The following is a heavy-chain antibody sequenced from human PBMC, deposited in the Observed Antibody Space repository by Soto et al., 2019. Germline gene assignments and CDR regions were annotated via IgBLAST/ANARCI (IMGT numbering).Heavy chain of an antibody. CDR1: GGSFSGYD. CDR3: ARLGYCSGGSCYFGYYYGMDV. Sequence: SETLCLTCAVYGGSFSGYDWSRIRQPPGKGLEWIGEINHSGSTNYNPSLKSRVTISVDTSKNQFSLKLSSVTAADTAVYYCARLGYCSGGSCYFGYYYGMDVWGQGTTVTVS. CDR2: INHSGST. J-gene: IGHJ6*02. D-gene: IGHD2-15*01. V-gene: IGHV4-34*01.